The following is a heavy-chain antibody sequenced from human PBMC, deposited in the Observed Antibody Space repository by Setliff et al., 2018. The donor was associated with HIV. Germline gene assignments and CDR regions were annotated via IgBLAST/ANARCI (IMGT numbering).Heavy chain of an antibody. D-gene: IGHD3-16*01. CDR2: IHYNEKT. V-gene: IGHV4-39*07. J-gene: IGHJ3*02. CDR3: AKTVVGDSYALPNDAFDI. CDR1: GGSASNSRYY. Sequence: PSETLSLTCTVSGGSASNSRYYWAWIRQPPGKGLEYIGSIHYNEKTYYNPSLKSRVTMSVDTSKNRFSLKLSSVTAFDTAVYYCAKTVVGDSYALPNDAFDIWGQGTMVTVSS.